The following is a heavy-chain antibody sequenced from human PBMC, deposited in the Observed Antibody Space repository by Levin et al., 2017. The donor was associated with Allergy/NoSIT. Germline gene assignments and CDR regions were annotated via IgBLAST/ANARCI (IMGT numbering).Heavy chain of an antibody. V-gene: IGHV3-30*18. D-gene: IGHD6-6*01. Sequence: GGSLRLSCAASGFTFSSYGMHWVRQAPGKGLEWVAVISYDGSNKYYADSVKGRFTISRDNSKNTLYLQMNSLRAEDTAVYYCAKRDRRHTSYYYYGMDGWGQGTTVTVSS. CDR1: GFTFSSYG. J-gene: IGHJ6*02. CDR2: ISYDGSNK. CDR3: AKRDRRHTSYYYYGMDG.